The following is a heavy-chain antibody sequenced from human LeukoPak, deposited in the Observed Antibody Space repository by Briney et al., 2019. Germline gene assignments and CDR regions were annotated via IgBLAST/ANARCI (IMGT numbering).Heavy chain of an antibody. J-gene: IGHJ6*02. CDR1: DGSINSYY. Sequence: PSETLSLACSVSDGSINSYYWNWIRRPPGKGLEWIGYIYYNGNTNYSPSLKSRVTMSVDTSKNLFSLKVSSVTAADTAVYYCARGRSNYYGMDVWGQGTTVTVSS. CDR2: IYYNGNT. D-gene: IGHD1-26*01. CDR3: ARGRSNYYGMDV. V-gene: IGHV4-59*01.